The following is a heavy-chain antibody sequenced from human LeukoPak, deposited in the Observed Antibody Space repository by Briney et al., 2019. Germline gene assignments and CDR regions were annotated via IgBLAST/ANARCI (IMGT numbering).Heavy chain of an antibody. V-gene: IGHV3-21*01. CDR2: ISSSSAYI. J-gene: IGHJ3*02. CDR1: GFTFIAYS. CDR3: ARENFYDSSGYDAFDI. D-gene: IGHD3-22*01. Sequence: GGSLRLSCAASGFTFIAYSMNWVRQSPGKGLEWVSSISSSSAYIYYADSVEGRFTVSRDDAKNSLYLQMNSLRAEDTAVYYCARENFYDSSGYDAFDIWGQGTMVTVSS.